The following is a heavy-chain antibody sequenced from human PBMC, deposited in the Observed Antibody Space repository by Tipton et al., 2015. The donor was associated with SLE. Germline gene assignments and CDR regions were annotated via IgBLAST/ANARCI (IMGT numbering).Heavy chain of an antibody. J-gene: IGHJ4*02. V-gene: IGHV4-4*02. D-gene: IGHD3-16*01. CDR2: IYDSGST. CDR3: ARDQVGVGDFDY. CDR1: GGSISSSNW. Sequence: TLSLTCAVSGGSISSSNWWSWVRQPPGKGLEWIGEIYDSGSTNYNPSLKSRVTISVDTSKNQFSLKLISATAADTAVYYCARDQVGVGDFDYWSQGTLVTVSS.